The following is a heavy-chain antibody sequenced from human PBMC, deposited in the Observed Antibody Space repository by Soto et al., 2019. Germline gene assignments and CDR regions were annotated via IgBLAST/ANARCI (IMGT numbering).Heavy chain of an antibody. CDR1: GYTFTSYA. J-gene: IGHJ4*02. CDR2: INAGNGNT. V-gene: IGHV1-3*01. D-gene: IGHD3-10*01. Sequence: ASVKVSCEASGYTFTSYAMHWVRQAPGQRLEWMGWINAGNGNTKYSQKFQGRVTITRDTSASTAYMELSSLRSEDTAVYYCARDLEHGSGRWGPHAHDYSGQGTLVTVSS. CDR3: ARDLEHGSGRWGPHAHDY.